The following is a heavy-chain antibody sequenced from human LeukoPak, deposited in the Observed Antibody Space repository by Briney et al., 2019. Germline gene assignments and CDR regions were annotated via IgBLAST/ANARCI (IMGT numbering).Heavy chain of an antibody. D-gene: IGHD6-13*01. J-gene: IGHJ6*03. CDR1: GYTFTGYY. Sequence: GASVKVSCKASGYTFTGYYMHWVRQAPGQGLEWMGWINPNSGGTNYAQKFQGRVTMTRDTSISTAYMELSRLRSDDTAVYYCARGAGSSSWYSYMDVWSKGTTVTVSS. V-gene: IGHV1-2*02. CDR3: ARGAGSSSWYSYMDV. CDR2: INPNSGGT.